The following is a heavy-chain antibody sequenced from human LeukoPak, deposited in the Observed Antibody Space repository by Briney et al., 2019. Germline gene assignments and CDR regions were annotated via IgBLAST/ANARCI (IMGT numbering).Heavy chain of an antibody. Sequence: ASVKVSCKASGYTFTSYDINWVRQATGQGLEWMGWMNPNSGNTGYAQKFQGRVTMTRNTSISTAYMELSSLRSEDTAVYYCARGRYCSSTSCYTNDYWGQGTLVTVPS. CDR1: GYTFTSYD. CDR2: MNPNSGNT. CDR3: ARGRYCSSTSCYTNDY. V-gene: IGHV1-8*01. J-gene: IGHJ4*02. D-gene: IGHD2-2*02.